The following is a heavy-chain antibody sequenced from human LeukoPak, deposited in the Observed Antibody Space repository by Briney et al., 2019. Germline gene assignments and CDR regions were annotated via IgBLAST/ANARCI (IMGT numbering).Heavy chain of an antibody. CDR3: ARGSTSTAPGWVY. V-gene: IGHV3-23*01. CDR1: TFYFTDYA. D-gene: IGHD2-21*02. CDR2: VCGNGDTK. Sequence: AGGSLRLSCAVSTFYFTDYAMSWARQAPGKGLEWLSAVCGNGDTKDYVDSVKGRFTISRDNSRNTVHLQIDNLRTEDTAVYYCARGSTSTAPGWVYWGHGTPVTVSS. J-gene: IGHJ4*01.